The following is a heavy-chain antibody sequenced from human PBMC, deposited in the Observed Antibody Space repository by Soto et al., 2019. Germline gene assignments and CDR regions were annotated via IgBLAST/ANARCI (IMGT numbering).Heavy chain of an antibody. V-gene: IGHV4-39*01. D-gene: IGHD2-2*02. CDR1: GGSIRRSTYY. CDR3: ARQVPAAIRLGWFDP. Sequence: PSEPLSLTCTVSGGSIRRSTYYWGWIRQPPGKGLEWIGSIYYSGRTYYRPSLKSRVTISVDTSKNQFSLKLSSVTAADTAVYYCARQVPAAIRLGWFDPWGQGTLVTVSS. CDR2: IYYSGRT. J-gene: IGHJ5*02.